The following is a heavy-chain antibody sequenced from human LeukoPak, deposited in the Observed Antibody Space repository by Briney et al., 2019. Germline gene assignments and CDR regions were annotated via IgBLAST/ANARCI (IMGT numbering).Heavy chain of an antibody. Sequence: ASVKVSCKASGYTFTGYYMHWVRQAPGQGLEWMGWINPNSGGTNYAQKFQGRVTMTRDTSISTAYMELSRLRSDDTAVYYCARIALGMATTRVHFDYWGQGTLVTVSS. CDR3: ARIALGMATTRVHFDY. CDR1: GYTFTGYY. D-gene: IGHD5-24*01. CDR2: INPNSGGT. V-gene: IGHV1-2*02. J-gene: IGHJ4*02.